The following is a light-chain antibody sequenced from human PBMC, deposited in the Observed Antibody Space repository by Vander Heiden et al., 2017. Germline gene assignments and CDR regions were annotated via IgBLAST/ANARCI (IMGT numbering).Light chain of an antibody. CDR2: DAS. CDR3: QQYDNLPIT. J-gene: IGKJ5*01. Sequence: IQMTQSPSSLSASVGDRVTITCQASQDISNYLNWYQRKPGKAPKLLINDASNLETGVPSRFSGSGSGTDFTFTISSLQPEDIATYYCQQYDNLPITFGQGTRLEIK. V-gene: IGKV1-33*01. CDR1: QDISNY.